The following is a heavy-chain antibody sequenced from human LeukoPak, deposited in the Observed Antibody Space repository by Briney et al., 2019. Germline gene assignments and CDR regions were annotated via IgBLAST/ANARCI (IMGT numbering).Heavy chain of an antibody. CDR1: GGSISSYY. Sequence: SPSETLSLTCTVSGGSISSYYWSWIRQPPGKGLEWIGYIYYSGSTNYNPSLKSRVTISVDTSKNQFSLKLSSVTAADTAVYYCARLNYDYVWGSYRYLDYWGQGTLVTVSS. J-gene: IGHJ4*02. V-gene: IGHV4-59*01. D-gene: IGHD3-16*02. CDR2: IYYSGST. CDR3: ARLNYDYVWGSYRYLDY.